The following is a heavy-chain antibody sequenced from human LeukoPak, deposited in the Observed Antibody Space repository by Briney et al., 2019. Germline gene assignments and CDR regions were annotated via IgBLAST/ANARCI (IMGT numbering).Heavy chain of an antibody. J-gene: IGHJ6*02. V-gene: IGHV1-69*04. Sequence: ASVKVSCKASGGTFGSYAISWVRQAPGQGLEWMGRIIPILGIANYAQKFQGRVTITADKSTSTAYMELSSLRSEDTAVYYCARVTIFGVVIEDYYYYGMDVWGQGTTVTVSS. CDR1: GGTFGSYA. CDR3: ARVTIFGVVIEDYYYYGMDV. CDR2: IIPILGIA. D-gene: IGHD3-3*01.